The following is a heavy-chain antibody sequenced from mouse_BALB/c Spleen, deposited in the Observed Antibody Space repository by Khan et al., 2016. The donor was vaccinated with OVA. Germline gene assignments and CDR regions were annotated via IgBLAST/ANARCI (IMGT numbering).Heavy chain of an antibody. CDR3: VRDGAYHRNDGWFAY. D-gene: IGHD2-14*01. V-gene: IGHV1-4*01. J-gene: IGHJ3*01. CDR2: INPSNGYT. Sequence: LNQSGAELARPGASVKMSCKASGYTFTSYTIHWIKKRPGQGLEWIGYINPSNGYTNYNQKFKDKATLTTDKSSTTAYLQLSSLTSDDSAVYNCVRDGAYHRNDGWFAYWGQGTLVTVSA. CDR1: GYTFTSYT.